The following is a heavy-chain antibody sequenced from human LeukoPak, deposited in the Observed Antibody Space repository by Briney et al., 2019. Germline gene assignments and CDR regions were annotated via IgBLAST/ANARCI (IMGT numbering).Heavy chain of an antibody. J-gene: IGHJ4*02. CDR1: GYTFTSYW. V-gene: IGHV5-10-1*01. D-gene: IGHD5-12*01. CDR3: ARGYSGYDAVDY. Sequence: GEPLRISCKGSGYTFTSYWITWVRQMPGKGLEWRGRVDPSDSYTNYSTSFQGHVTISADKSISTAYLQWGSLKASDTAMYYCARGYSGYDAVDYWGQGTLVTVSS. CDR2: VDPSDSYT.